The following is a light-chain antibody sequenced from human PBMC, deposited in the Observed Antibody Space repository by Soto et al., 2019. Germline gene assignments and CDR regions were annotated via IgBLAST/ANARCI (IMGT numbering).Light chain of an antibody. Sequence: EIVMTQSPATLSVSPGERATLSCRARQSVSSNLAWYQQKPGQAPRLLIYGASTRATGIPARFSGSGSGTEFTLTIRILQSEDFAVYYCQQYNTWPPHTFGQGTKLEIK. J-gene: IGKJ2*01. CDR3: QQYNTWPPHT. CDR2: GAS. CDR1: QSVSSN. V-gene: IGKV3-15*01.